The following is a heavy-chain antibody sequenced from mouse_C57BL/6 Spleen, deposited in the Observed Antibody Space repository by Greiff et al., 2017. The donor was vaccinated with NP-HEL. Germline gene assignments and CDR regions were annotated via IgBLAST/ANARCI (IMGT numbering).Heavy chain of an antibody. CDR2: IYPGDGDT. D-gene: IGHD1-3*01. V-gene: IGHV1-82*01. Sequence: VKLMESGPELVKPGASVKLSCKASGYTFSSSWMNWVKQRPGKGLEWIGRIYPGDGDTNYNEKFKGKATLTADKSSSTAYMQLSSLTSEDSAVYLCARGIDNGSDYLDYWGKGTTLTVSS. CDR1: GYTFSSSW. CDR3: ARGIDNGSDYLDY. J-gene: IGHJ2*01.